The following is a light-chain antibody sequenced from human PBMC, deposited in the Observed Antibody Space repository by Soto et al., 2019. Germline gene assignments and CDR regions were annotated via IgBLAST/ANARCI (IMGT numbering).Light chain of an antibody. Sequence: DIVMTQSPDSLAVSLGERATINCKSSQSVLYSSNNKNYLAWYQQKPGQPPKLLIYWASTRESGVPDRFSGSGSGADFTLTISSLHAEDVADYYCQQYYSTPPVTFGGGTKLEIK. J-gene: IGKJ4*01. CDR1: QSVLYSSNNKNY. CDR2: WAS. V-gene: IGKV4-1*01. CDR3: QQYYSTPPVT.